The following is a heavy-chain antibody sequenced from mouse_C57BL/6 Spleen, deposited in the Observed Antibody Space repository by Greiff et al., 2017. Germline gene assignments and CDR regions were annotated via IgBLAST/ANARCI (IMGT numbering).Heavy chain of an antibody. CDR3: ASGDSSGYGFAY. CDR1: GFSLTSYG. Sequence: VQLVESGPGLVAPSQSLSITCTVSGFSLTSYGVDWVRQSPGKGLEWLGVIWGVGSTNYNSALKSRLSISKDNSKSQVFLKMNSLQTDDTAMYXCASGDSSGYGFAYWGQGTLVTVSA. J-gene: IGHJ3*01. V-gene: IGHV2-6*01. CDR2: IWGVGST. D-gene: IGHD3-2*02.